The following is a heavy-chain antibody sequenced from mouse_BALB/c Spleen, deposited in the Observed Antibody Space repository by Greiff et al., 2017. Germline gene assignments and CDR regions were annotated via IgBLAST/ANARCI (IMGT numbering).Heavy chain of an antibody. Sequence: DVMLVESGGGLVKPGGSLKLSCAASGFTFSSYTMSWVRQTPEKRLEWVATISSGGSYTYYPDSVKGRFTISRDNAKNTLYLQMSSLKSEDTAMYYCTRDYGNPRFDYWGQGTTLTVSS. CDR1: GFTFSSYT. J-gene: IGHJ2*01. CDR3: TRDYGNPRFDY. CDR2: ISSGGSYT. D-gene: IGHD2-1*01. V-gene: IGHV5-6-4*01.